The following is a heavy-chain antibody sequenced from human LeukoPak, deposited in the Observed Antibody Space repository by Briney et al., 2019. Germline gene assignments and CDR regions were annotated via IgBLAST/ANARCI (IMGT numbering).Heavy chain of an antibody. CDR3: ARDRWMATNAMGFDY. CDR1: GGSISSSSYY. CDR2: IYYSGST. Sequence: KASETLSLTCTVSGGSISSSSYYWGWIRQPPGKGLEWIGSIYYSGSTYYNPSLKSRVTISVDTSKNQFSLKLSSVTAADTAVYYCARDRWMATNAMGFDYWGQGTLVTVSS. D-gene: IGHD5-24*01. J-gene: IGHJ4*02. V-gene: IGHV4-39*07.